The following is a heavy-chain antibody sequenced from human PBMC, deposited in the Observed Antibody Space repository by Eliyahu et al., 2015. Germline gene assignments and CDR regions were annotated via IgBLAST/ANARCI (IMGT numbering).Heavy chain of an antibody. J-gene: IGHJ6*02. D-gene: IGHD6-19*01. V-gene: IGHV3-9*01. Sequence: EVQLVESGXGLVQPGRSLXLSCXASGFPFDDXAXHWVRQAPGKGLEWVSGISWNSGSIGYADSVKGRFTISRDNAKNSLYLQMNSLRAEDTALYYCAKDTAIAVAGKRSYGMDVWGQGTTVTVSS. CDR2: ISWNSGSI. CDR3: AKDTAIAVAGKRSYGMDV. CDR1: GFPFDDXA.